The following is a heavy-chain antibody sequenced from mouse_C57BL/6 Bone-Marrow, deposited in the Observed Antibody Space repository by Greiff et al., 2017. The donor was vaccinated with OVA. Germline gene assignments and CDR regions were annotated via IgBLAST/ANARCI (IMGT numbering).Heavy chain of an antibody. CDR2: IHPNSGST. Sequence: QVQLKQPGAELVKPGASVKLSCKASGYTFTSYWMHWVKQRPGQGLVWIGMIHPNSGSTNYNEKFKSKATLTVDKSSSTAYRQLSSLTSEDSAVYYCARLVRYYFDYWGQGTTLTVSS. J-gene: IGHJ2*01. V-gene: IGHV1-64*01. CDR1: GYTFTSYW. CDR3: ARLVRYYFDY.